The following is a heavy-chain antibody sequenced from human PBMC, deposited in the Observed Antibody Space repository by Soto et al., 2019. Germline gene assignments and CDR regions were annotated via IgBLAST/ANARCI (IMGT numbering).Heavy chain of an antibody. CDR2: ISGSGGST. J-gene: IGHJ5*02. CDR3: AKSDRYSSSWYDWFDP. Sequence: EVQLLESGGGLVQPGGSLRLSCAASGFTFSSYAMSWVRQAPGKELAWVSGISGSGGSTYYADSVTGLFTISRDNSMNTLYLQMNRLRAADKAVSYCAKSDRYSSSWYDWFDPCGQGTLVTVSS. D-gene: IGHD6-13*01. CDR1: GFTFSSYA. V-gene: IGHV3-23*01.